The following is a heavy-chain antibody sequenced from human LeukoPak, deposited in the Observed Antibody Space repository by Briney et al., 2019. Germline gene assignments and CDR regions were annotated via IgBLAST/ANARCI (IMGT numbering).Heavy chain of an antibody. V-gene: IGHV3-21*01. D-gene: IGHD3-9*01. CDR3: ARDGRYFDWYLDY. CDR2: ISSSSSYI. CDR1: GLTFSSYS. J-gene: IGHJ4*02. Sequence: GGSRRLSCAASGLTFSSYSMNWVRKAPGKGLEWVSSISSSSSYIYYADSVKGRFTISRDNAKNSLYLQMNSLRAEDTAVYYCARDGRYFDWYLDYWGQGTLVTVSS.